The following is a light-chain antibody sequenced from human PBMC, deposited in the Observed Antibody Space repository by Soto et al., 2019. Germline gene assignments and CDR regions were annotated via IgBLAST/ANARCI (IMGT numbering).Light chain of an antibody. V-gene: IGLV2-14*01. CDR3: SSYTAGGTI. J-gene: IGLJ1*01. CDR1: SGDVGGYYY. Sequence: QSVLTQPASVSGSPGQSITISCTGTSGDVGGYYYVSWYQQLPGKAPKLMISEVSNRPSGVSNRFSGSKSGNTASLTISGHQAEDEADYYCSSYTAGGTIFGTGTKVTVL. CDR2: EVS.